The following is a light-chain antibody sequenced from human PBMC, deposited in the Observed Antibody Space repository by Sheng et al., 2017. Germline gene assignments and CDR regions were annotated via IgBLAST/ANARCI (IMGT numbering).Light chain of an antibody. CDR1: SLRSYF. CDR2: GKN. J-gene: IGLJ3*02. CDR3: NSRDSSGNRWV. Sequence: SSELTQDPAVSVALGQIVRITCHGDSLRSYFASWYQQKPGQAPVLVVYGKNNRPSGIPDRFSGSNSGNTASLTITAVQAEDGADYYCNSRDSSGNRWVFGGGTKLTVL. V-gene: IGLV3-19*01.